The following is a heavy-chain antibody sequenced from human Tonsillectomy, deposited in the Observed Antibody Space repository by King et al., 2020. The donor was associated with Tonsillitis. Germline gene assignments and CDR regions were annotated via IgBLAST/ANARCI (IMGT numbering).Heavy chain of an antibody. CDR3: ARELRGSY. J-gene: IGHJ4*02. Sequence: ELQLVQSGGGLVQPGGSLRLSCVVSGFTFRSYWMTWVRQPPGKAPEWVASIRQDGSDIYYVDSVKGRFTISRDNAKNSLFLQMNSLRVEDTAVYYCARELRGSYWGQGTLVTVSS. CDR2: IRQDGSDI. D-gene: IGHD3-10*01. CDR1: GFTFRSYW. V-gene: IGHV3-7*03.